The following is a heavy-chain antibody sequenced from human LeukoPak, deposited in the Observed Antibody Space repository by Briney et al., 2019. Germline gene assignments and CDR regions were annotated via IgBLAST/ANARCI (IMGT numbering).Heavy chain of an antibody. CDR3: AKDWYYYGSGIDY. CDR2: IRYDGSNK. D-gene: IGHD3-10*01. V-gene: IGHV3-30*02. Sequence: PGGSLRLSCAASGFTFSSYGMHWVRQAPGKGLEWVAFIRYDGSNKYYADSVKVRFTISRDNSKNTLYLQMNSLRAEDTAVYYCAKDWYYYGSGIDYWGQGTMVTVSS. J-gene: IGHJ4*02. CDR1: GFTFSSYG.